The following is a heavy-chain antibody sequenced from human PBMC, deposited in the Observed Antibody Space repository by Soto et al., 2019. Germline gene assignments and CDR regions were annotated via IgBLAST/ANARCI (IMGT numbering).Heavy chain of an antibody. D-gene: IGHD2-2*01. J-gene: IGHJ5*02. Sequence: PSETLSLTCTVSGGSLSSGDYYWSWIRQPPGKGLEWIGYIYYSGSTYYNPSLKSRVTISVDTSKNQFSLKLSSVTAADTAVYYCARTSLLTASSSTSRVRNWFDPWGQGTLVTVSS. V-gene: IGHV4-30-4*01. CDR1: GGSLSSGDYY. CDR2: IYYSGST. CDR3: ARTSLLTASSSTSRVRNWFDP.